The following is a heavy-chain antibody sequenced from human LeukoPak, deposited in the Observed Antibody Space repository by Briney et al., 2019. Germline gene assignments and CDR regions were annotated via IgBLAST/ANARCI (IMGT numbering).Heavy chain of an antibody. CDR3: ARGWYYYDI. J-gene: IGHJ3*02. CDR1: GGSISSGGYY. CDR2: IYHSGST. Sequence: SETLSLTCTVSGGSISSGGYYWSWIRQPPGKGLEWIGYIYHSGSTYYNPSLKSRVTISVDRSKNQFSLKLSSVTAADTAVYYCARGWYYYDIWGQGTMVTVSS. D-gene: IGHD3-10*01. V-gene: IGHV4-30-2*01.